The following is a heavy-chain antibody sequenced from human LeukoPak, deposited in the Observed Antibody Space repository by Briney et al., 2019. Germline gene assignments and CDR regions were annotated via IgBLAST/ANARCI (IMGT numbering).Heavy chain of an antibody. CDR1: GDSVSSNSAA. V-gene: IGHV6-1*01. CDR2: THYRSKWYN. D-gene: IGHD1-1*01. Sequence: SQTLSLTCAISGDSVSSNSAAWNWIRQSPSRGLEWLVRTHYRSKWYNDYAVSVKSRITINPDTSKNQFSLQLNSVTPEDTAVYYCAREENWDDGADWFDPWGQGTLVTVSS. J-gene: IGHJ5*02. CDR3: AREENWDDGADWFDP.